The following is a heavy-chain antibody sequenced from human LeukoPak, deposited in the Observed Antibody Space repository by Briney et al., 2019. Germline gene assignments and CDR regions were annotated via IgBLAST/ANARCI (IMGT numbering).Heavy chain of an antibody. CDR3: ARNAFDF. CDR1: GFTFSSYS. J-gene: IGHJ3*01. CDR2: ISSSSSYI. V-gene: IGHV3-21*01. Sequence: GGSLRLSCAASGFTFSSYSINWVRQTPGKGLEWVSSISSSSSYIYYADSVKGRFTISRDNAKNSLYLQISSLRAEDTAVYYCARNAFDFWGQGTMVTVSS.